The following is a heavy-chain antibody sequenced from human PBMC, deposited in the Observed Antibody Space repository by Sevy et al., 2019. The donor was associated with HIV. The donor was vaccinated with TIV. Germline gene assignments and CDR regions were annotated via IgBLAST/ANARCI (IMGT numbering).Heavy chain of an antibody. Sequence: ASVKVSCKASGYTFTSQYMHWVRQAPGQGLEWMGIINPSGGSTSYAQKFQGRVTTTRDTSTSTVYMGLSSLRSEDTGVYYCARDSDNFGILAGYYPFDYWGQGTLVTVSS. CDR3: ARDSDNFGILAGYYPFDY. CDR2: INPSGGST. V-gene: IGHV1-46*01. CDR1: GYTFTSQY. J-gene: IGHJ4*02. D-gene: IGHD3-9*01.